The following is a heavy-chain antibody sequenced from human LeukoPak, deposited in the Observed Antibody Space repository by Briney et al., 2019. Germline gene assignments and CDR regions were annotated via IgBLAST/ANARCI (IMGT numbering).Heavy chain of an antibody. V-gene: IGHV1-18*01. CDR1: DYTFTSYG. CDR3: ARSSSVTIPGYYFDY. CDR2: ISAYNGNT. J-gene: IGHJ4*02. Sequence: ASVKVSCKASDYTFTSYGISWVRQAPGQGLEWMGWISAYNGNTNYAQKFQGRVTVTTDTSTSTAYMELSRLRSDDTAVYYCARSSSVTIPGYYFDYWGQGTLVTVSS. D-gene: IGHD2-21*01.